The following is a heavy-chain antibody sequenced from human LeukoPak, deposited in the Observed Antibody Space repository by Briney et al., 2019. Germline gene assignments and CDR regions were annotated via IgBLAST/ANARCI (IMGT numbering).Heavy chain of an antibody. CDR2: ISAYNGNT. D-gene: IGHD1-26*01. J-gene: IGHJ6*03. Sequence: ASVKVSCKASGYTFTSYGISWVRQAPGQGLEWMGWISAYNGNTNYAQKLQGRVTMTTDISTSTAYMELRSLRSDDTAVYYCTRDSREDYYYYYMDVWGQGTTVTVSS. CDR3: TRDSREDYYYYYMDV. V-gene: IGHV1-18*01. CDR1: GYTFTSYG.